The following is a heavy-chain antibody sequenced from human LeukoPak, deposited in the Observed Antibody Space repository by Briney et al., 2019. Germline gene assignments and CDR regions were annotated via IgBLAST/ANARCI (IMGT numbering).Heavy chain of an antibody. CDR1: GYTFTGYD. D-gene: IGHD6-13*01. Sequence: GASVKVSCKTSGYTFTGYDINWVRQAPGQGLEWMGWMKSNSGDTHFAQKFQGRLTMTRNTSINTAFMELSSLRSEDAAVYYCARGEYSNSWYPFDYWGQGSLVTVSS. CDR2: MKSNSGDT. V-gene: IGHV1-8*01. CDR3: ARGEYSNSWYPFDY. J-gene: IGHJ4*02.